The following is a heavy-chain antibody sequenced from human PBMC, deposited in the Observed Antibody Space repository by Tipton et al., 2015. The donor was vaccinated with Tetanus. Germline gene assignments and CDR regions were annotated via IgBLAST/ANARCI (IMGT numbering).Heavy chain of an antibody. CDR3: ARDRGEDWTNFSSMAV. CDR1: GFIFNNYW. D-gene: IGHD3/OR15-3a*01. J-gene: IGHJ6*03. Sequence: SLRLSCSASGFIFNNYWMSWVRQAPGKGLEWVANINRDGSDKYYVDSVKGRFTISRDEAKNSLYLQMSSLRVGDTAVYYCARDRGEDWTNFSSMAVWGKGATVTVSS. V-gene: IGHV3-7*01. CDR2: INRDGSDK.